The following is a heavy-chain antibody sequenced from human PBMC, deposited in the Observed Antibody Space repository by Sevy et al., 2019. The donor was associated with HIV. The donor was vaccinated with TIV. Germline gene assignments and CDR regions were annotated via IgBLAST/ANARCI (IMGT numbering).Heavy chain of an antibody. CDR1: GFSVSSNY. Sequence: GGSLRLSCAASGFSVSSNYMSWVRQAPGKGPEWVSVIHSGGKISYANSVQGRFPISRDNSKNTLYLQMNSLRAEDTAVYYCAREDIVLGEDNYYGIDVWGQGTTVTVSS. J-gene: IGHJ6*02. CDR2: IHSGGKI. V-gene: IGHV3-53*01. D-gene: IGHD2-15*01. CDR3: AREDIVLGEDNYYGIDV.